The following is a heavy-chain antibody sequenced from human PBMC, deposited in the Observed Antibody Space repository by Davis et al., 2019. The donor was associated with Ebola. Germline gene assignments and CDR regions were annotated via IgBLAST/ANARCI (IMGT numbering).Heavy chain of an antibody. Sequence: GESLKISCAASGFTFSSYSMNWVRQAPGKGLEWVANIKQDGSEKYYVDSVKGRFTISRDNAKNSLYLQMNSLRAEDTAVYYCARDRTTYFGMDVWGQGTTVTVSS. V-gene: IGHV3-7*03. CDR1: GFTFSSYS. CDR2: IKQDGSEK. D-gene: IGHD4-17*01. CDR3: ARDRTTYFGMDV. J-gene: IGHJ6*02.